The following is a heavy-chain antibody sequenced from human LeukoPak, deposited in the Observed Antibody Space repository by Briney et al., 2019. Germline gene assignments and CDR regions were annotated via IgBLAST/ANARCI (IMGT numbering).Heavy chain of an antibody. V-gene: IGHV3-53*01. CDR1: GFTVSSNS. J-gene: IGHJ5*02. D-gene: IGHD2-15*01. CDR3: AKIRDEIGYCSGGSCYGDWFDP. Sequence: GGSLRLSCTVSGFTVSSNSWSWVRQAPGKGLEWVSFIYSGGNTHYSDSVKGRFTISRDNSKNTLYLQMNSLRAEDTAVYYCAKIRDEIGYCSGGSCYGDWFDPWGRGTLVTVSS. CDR2: IYSGGNT.